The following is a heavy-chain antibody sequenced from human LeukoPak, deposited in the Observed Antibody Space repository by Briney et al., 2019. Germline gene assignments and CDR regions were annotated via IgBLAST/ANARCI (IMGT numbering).Heavy chain of an antibody. CDR2: INSDGSST. CDR1: GFTFSRYW. Sequence: GGSLRLSCAASGFTFSRYWMHWVRQVPGKGLVWVSRINSDGSSTNYADSVKGRFTISRDNAKNTQYLQMNSLRVEDTAVYYCARGYSSSSFFDYWGQGTLVTVSS. V-gene: IGHV3-74*01. J-gene: IGHJ4*02. CDR3: ARGYSSSSFFDY. D-gene: IGHD6-6*01.